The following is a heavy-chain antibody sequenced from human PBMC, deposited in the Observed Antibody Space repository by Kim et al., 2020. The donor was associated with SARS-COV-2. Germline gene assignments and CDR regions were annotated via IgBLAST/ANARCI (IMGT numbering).Heavy chain of an antibody. D-gene: IGHD4-17*01. J-gene: IGHJ5*02. CDR3: ARDQGPTVTTPYNWFDP. CDR2: IIPVLGIA. Sequence: SVKVSCKSSGGTFSNYTISWVRQAPGQGLEWMGRIIPVLGIANFAQKFQGRVTIIADESTSTAYMELSSLRSEDTAVYYCARDQGPTVTTPYNWFDPWG. CDR1: GGTFSNYT. V-gene: IGHV1-69*04.